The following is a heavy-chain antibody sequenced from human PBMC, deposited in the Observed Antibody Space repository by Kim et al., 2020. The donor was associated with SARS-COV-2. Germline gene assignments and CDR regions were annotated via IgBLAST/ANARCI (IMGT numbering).Heavy chain of an antibody. CDR3: ARTVAGRIDAFDI. J-gene: IGHJ3*02. D-gene: IGHD6-19*01. Sequence: GGSLRLSCAASGFTFGRLTFGNFWMSWVRQAPGKGLEWVANIKQDGSREYYVDSMKGRFTISRDNAQNSLYLHVTSLRVEDTAVYYCARTVAGRIDAFDIWGQGTMVTVSS. CDR1: GFTFGRLTFGNFW. V-gene: IGHV3-7*03. CDR2: IKQDGSRE.